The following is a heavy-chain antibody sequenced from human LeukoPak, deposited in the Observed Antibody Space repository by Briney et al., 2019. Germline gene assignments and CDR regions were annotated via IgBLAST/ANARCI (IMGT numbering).Heavy chain of an antibody. CDR3: ARDPCSGGSCYNWFDP. CDR1: GYTFISYF. Sequence: ASVKVSCKASGYTFISYFMHWVRQAPGQGLEWMGLINPDTGTTTYAQKFQGRVTMTRDTSTSTVYMELSSLRSEDTAIYYCARDPCSGGSCYNWFDPWGQGTLVTVSS. V-gene: IGHV1-46*01. CDR2: INPDTGTT. D-gene: IGHD2-15*01. J-gene: IGHJ5*02.